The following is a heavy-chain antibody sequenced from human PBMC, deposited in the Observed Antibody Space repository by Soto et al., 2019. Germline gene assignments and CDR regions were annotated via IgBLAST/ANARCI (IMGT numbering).Heavy chain of an antibody. CDR2: IYSGGST. D-gene: IGHD4-17*01. CDR1: GFTVSSNF. J-gene: IGHJ4*02. V-gene: IGHV3-66*01. Sequence: EVQLVVSGGGLVQPGGSLRLSCAASGFTVSSNFMSWVRQAPGKGLEWVSIIYSGGSTYYADSVKGRFTISRDNSKNTLYLQMNSLRADDTALYYCASRRNPYGAYDYWGQGTLVTVSS. CDR3: ASRRNPYGAYDY.